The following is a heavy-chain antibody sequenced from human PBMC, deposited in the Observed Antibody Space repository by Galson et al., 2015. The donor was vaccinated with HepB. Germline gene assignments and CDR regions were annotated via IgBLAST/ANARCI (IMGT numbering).Heavy chain of an antibody. CDR2: IWYDGSNK. V-gene: IGHV3-33*01. D-gene: IGHD3-3*01. CDR3: AREGLEWLSNGMDV. J-gene: IGHJ6*02. Sequence: SLRLSCAASGFTFSSYGMHWVRQAPGKGLEWVAVIWYDGSNKYYADSVKGRFTISRDNSKNTLYLQMNSLRAEDTAVYYCAREGLEWLSNGMDVWGQGTTVTVSS. CDR1: GFTFSSYG.